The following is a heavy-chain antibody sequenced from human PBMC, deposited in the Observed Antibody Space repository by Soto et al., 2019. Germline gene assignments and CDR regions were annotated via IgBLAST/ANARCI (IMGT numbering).Heavy chain of an antibody. D-gene: IGHD2-2*01. CDR3: ARDGSRGSYYYYGMDV. V-gene: IGHV1-18*01. CDR2: ISAYNGNT. CDR1: GYTFTSYG. Sequence: GASVKVSCKASGYTFTSYGISWVRQAPGQGLEWMGWISAYNGNTNYAQKLQGRVTMTTDTSTSTAYMELRSLRSDDTAVYYCARDGSRGSYYYYGMDVWGQGTTVTAP. J-gene: IGHJ6*02.